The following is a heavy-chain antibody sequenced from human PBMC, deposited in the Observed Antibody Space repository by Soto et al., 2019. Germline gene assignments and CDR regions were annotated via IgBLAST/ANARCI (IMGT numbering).Heavy chain of an antibody. V-gene: IGHV1-69*01. Sequence: QVQVVQSGAEVKKPGSSVKVSCKASGGTFSNYAISWVRQAPGHGLEWVGGIIPLTETPVYAQTVQGRLTITADEITSAAYMELSSLRSDDTDVYYCAIVTRNSGNCDCWGQGTLVTVSS. CDR3: AIVTRNSGNCDC. J-gene: IGHJ4*02. CDR1: GGTFSNYA. D-gene: IGHD6-25*01. CDR2: IIPLTETP.